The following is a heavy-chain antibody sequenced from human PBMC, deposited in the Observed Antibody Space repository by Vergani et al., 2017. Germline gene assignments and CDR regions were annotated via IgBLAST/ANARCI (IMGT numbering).Heavy chain of an antibody. V-gene: IGHV3-66*02. J-gene: IGHJ5*02. CDR2: IYSGGST. D-gene: IGHD6-19*01. CDR3: ARFYSSGWYWFDP. Sequence: EVQLVESGGGLVQPGGSLRLSCAASGFTVSSNYMSWVRQAPGKGLEWDSVIYSGGSTYYADSVKGRFTISRDNSKNTLYLQMNSLRAEDTAVYYCARFYSSGWYWFDPWGQGTLVTVSS. CDR1: GFTVSSNY.